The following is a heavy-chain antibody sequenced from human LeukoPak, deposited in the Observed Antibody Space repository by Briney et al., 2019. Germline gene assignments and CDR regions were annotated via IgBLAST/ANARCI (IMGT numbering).Heavy chain of an antibody. CDR1: GFTFSSYG. D-gene: IGHD3-10*01. CDR3: ARDHLHTPDYYGSGSYYNEYFDY. CDR2: IRQDGSEK. V-gene: IGHV3-7*01. Sequence: PGGSLRLSCAASGFTFSSYGMNWVRQAPGEGLEWVANIRQDGSEKYYVDSVKGRFTISRDNAKNSLYLQVNSLRAEDTAVYYCARDHLHTPDYYGSGSYYNEYFDYWGQGTLVTVSS. J-gene: IGHJ4*02.